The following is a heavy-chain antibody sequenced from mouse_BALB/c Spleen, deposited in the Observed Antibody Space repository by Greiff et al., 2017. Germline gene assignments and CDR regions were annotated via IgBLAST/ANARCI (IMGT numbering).Heavy chain of an antibody. CDR2: ISSGGSYT. Sequence: DVMLVESGGGLVKPGGSLKLSCAASGFTFSSYAMSWVRQSPEKRLEWVAEISSGGSYTYYPDTVTGRFTISRDNAKNTLYLEMSSLRSEDTAMYYCARDRGNYFDYWGQGTTLTVSS. J-gene: IGHJ2*01. CDR3: ARDRGNYFDY. V-gene: IGHV5-9-4*01. D-gene: IGHD3-1*01. CDR1: GFTFSSYA.